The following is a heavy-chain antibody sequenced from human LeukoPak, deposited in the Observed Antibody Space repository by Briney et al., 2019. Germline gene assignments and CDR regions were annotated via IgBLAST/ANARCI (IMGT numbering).Heavy chain of an antibody. V-gene: IGHV3-13*01. CDR1: GFTFSSYD. Sequence: GGSLRLSCAASGFTFSSYDMRWVRQATGKGLEWVSAIGTAGDTYYPGSVKGRFTISRENAKNSLYLQMNSLRAGDTAVYYCARKVLSYGMDVWGQGTTVTVSS. CDR3: ARKVLSYGMDV. CDR2: IGTAGDT. D-gene: IGHD3-3*01. J-gene: IGHJ6*02.